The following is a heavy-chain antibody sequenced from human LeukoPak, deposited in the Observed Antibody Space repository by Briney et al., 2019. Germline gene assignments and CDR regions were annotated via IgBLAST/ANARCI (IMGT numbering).Heavy chain of an antibody. Sequence: GGPLRLSCAASGFTFSSYWMSWVRQAPGKGLEWVANIKEDGNEKYYVDSVKGRFTISRDNAKNSLHLQMNSLRAEDTAVYYCARDPYDFWSGFDYWGQGTLVTVSS. CDR2: IKEDGNEK. CDR1: GFTFSSYW. V-gene: IGHV3-7*01. J-gene: IGHJ4*02. D-gene: IGHD3-3*01. CDR3: ARDPYDFWSGFDY.